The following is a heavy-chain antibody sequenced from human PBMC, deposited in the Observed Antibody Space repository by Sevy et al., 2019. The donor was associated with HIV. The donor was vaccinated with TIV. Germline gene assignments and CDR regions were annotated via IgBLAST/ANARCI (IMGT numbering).Heavy chain of an antibody. CDR1: GYTLTELS. V-gene: IGHV1-24*01. CDR2: FDPEDGET. CDR3: ATTKDYYDNSGYPFDS. Sequence: ASVKVSCKVTGYTLTELSLHWVRQTSVKGLEWMGSFDPEDGETIYAQKFHGRITMTEDTSTDTAYMELSSLRSEDTAVYYCATTKDYYDNSGYPFDSWGQGTLVTVSS. D-gene: IGHD3-22*01. J-gene: IGHJ4*02.